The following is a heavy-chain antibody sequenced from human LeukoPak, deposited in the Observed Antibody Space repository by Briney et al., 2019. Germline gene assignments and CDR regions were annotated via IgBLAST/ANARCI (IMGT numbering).Heavy chain of an antibody. CDR2: IIPILGIA. V-gene: IGHV1-69*04. CDR3: AREYYYDSSGYSDPFDY. D-gene: IGHD3-22*01. CDR1: GGTFSSYA. J-gene: IGHJ4*02. Sequence: SVKVSCKASGGTFSSYAISWVRQAPGRGLERMGRIIPILGIANYAQKFQGRVTITADKSTSTAYMELSSLRSEDTAVYYCAREYYYDSSGYSDPFDYWGQGTLVTVSS.